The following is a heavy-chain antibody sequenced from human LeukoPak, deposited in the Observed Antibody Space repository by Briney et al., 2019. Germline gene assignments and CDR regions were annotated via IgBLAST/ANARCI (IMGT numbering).Heavy chain of an antibody. D-gene: IGHD3-10*01. CDR2: IYSGGST. V-gene: IGHV3-66*01. J-gene: IGHJ4*02. CDR3: AREAYYGSGSYC. Sequence: GGSLRLSCAASGFTVSSNYMSWVRQAPGKGLEWVSVIYSGGSTYYADSVKGRFTISRDNSKNTLYLQMNSLRAEDTAVYYCAREAYYGSGSYCWGQGTLVTVSS. CDR1: GFTVSSNY.